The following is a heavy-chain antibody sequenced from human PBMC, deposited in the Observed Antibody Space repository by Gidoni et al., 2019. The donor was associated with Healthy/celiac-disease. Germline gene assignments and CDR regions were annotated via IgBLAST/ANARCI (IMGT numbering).Heavy chain of an antibody. CDR2: IYYSGST. V-gene: IGHV4-59*01. CDR3: AREAAAGIDY. CDR1: GGSISSYY. D-gene: IGHD6-13*01. Sequence: QVQLQESGPGLVKPSETLSLTCTVSGGSISSYYWSWIRQPPGKGLEWIGYIYYSGSTNYNPSLKRRVTISVDTSKNQFSLKLSSVTAADTAVYYCAREAAAGIDYWGQGTLVTVSS. J-gene: IGHJ4*02.